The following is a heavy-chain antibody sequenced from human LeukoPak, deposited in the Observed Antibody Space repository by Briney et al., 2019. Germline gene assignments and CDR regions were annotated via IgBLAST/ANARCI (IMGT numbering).Heavy chain of an antibody. CDR1: GGSISRYY. CDR2: IYYSGST. J-gene: IGHJ5*02. CDR3: TRGGLVSFDP. D-gene: IGHD5-12*01. V-gene: IGHV4-59*01. Sequence: KTSETLALTCSVSGGSISRYYWSWIRQPPGKGLEWIGYIYYSGSTNYNPSLKSRVTISVDTSKNQFSLKLSSVTAADTAVYYCTRGGLVSFDPWGQGTLVTVSS.